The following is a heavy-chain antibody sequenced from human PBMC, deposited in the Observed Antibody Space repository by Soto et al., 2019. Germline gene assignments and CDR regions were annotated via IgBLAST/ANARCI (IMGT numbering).Heavy chain of an antibody. CDR1: GFTFSNAW. Sequence: GGSLRLSCAASGFTFSNAWMSWVRQAPGKGLEWVGRIKSKTDGGTTDYAAPVKGRFTISRDDSKNTLYLQMNRLKTEDKAVYYCTTVPLERKIYYFDYWGKGTLVTVSS. J-gene: IGHJ4*02. CDR3: TTVPLERKIYYFDY. V-gene: IGHV3-15*01. D-gene: IGHD3-3*01. CDR2: IKSKTDGGTT.